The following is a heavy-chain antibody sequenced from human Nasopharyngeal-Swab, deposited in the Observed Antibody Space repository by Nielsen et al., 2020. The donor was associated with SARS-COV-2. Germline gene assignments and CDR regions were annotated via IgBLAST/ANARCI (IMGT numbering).Heavy chain of an antibody. J-gene: IGHJ4*02. V-gene: IGHV1-69*10. CDR2: IIPILGIA. D-gene: IGHD1-26*01. Sequence: SVKVSCKASGYTFTGYYMHWVRQAPGQGLEWMGGIIPILGIANYAQKFQGRVTITADKSTSTAYMELSSLRSEDTAVYYCARVGATIIYYFDYWGQGTLVTVSS. CDR3: ARVGATIIYYFDY. CDR1: GYTFTGYY.